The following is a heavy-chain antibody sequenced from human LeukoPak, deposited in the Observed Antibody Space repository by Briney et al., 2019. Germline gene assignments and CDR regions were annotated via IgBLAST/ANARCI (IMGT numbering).Heavy chain of an antibody. Sequence: GGSLRLSCAASGFTVSSNYMSWVRQAPGKGLEWVSVIYSGGSTCYADSVKGRFTISRDNSKNTLYLQMNSLRAEDTAVYYCARASFYGDYDYWGQGTLVTVSS. CDR2: IYSGGST. J-gene: IGHJ4*02. CDR3: ARASFYGDYDY. V-gene: IGHV3-53*01. D-gene: IGHD4-17*01. CDR1: GFTVSSNY.